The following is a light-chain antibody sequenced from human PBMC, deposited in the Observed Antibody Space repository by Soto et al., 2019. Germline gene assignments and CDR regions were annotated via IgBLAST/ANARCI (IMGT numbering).Light chain of an antibody. CDR3: QQRSNWPIT. CDR2: GAS. CDR1: QSVSSSY. Sequence: ILLTQSPCTLSLSAGERATLSRGAGQSVSSSYLAWYPQHPGQAPRVLIYGASRRATGIPARFSGSGSGTDFTLTISSLAPEDFEVYYCQQRSNWPITFGQGTRLEIK. V-gene: IGKV3D-20*02. J-gene: IGKJ5*01.